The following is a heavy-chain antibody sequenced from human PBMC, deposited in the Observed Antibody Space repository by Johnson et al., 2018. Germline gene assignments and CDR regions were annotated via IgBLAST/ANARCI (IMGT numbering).Heavy chain of an antibody. V-gene: IGHV5-51*03. CDR1: GYNFTNYF. Sequence: VRLWECGPEAKEPGKSLKISCKGSGYNFTNYFIAWVRQMPGKGLEWMGIFYPGDSYIMYSPSFQGQVTISADRSISTAHLQWGSLRASDTAMYYCATGVVVTATPNAFDLLGQGTLVTVSS. CDR3: ATGVVVTATPNAFDL. CDR2: FYPGDSYI. D-gene: IGHD2-21*02. J-gene: IGHJ3*01.